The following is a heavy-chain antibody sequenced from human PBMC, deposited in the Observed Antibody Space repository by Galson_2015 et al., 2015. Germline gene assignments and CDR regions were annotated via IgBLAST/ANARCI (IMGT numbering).Heavy chain of an antibody. CDR1: GFTFSGSA. V-gene: IGHV3-73*01. J-gene: IGHJ6*03. CDR2: IRSKANSYAT. CDR3: TRWVATDRAYMDV. Sequence: SLRLSCAASGFTFSGSAMHWVRRASGKGLEWVGRIRSKANSYATAYAASVKGRFTISRDDSKNTAYLQMNSLKTEDTAVYYCTRWVATDRAYMDVWGKGTTVTVSS.